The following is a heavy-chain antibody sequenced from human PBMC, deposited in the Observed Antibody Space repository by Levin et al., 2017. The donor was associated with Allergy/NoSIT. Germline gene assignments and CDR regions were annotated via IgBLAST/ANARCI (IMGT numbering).Heavy chain of an antibody. D-gene: IGHD2-15*01. J-gene: IGHJ4*02. Sequence: KPSETLSLTCTVSGGSISNYYWSWIRQSPGKGLEWIAYIYYSGSTNYNPSLKSRVTISTDTSKNQFSLKLTSVTAADTAVYYCARLYCSGGNCYLKGYFDYWGQGTLVTVSS. CDR2: IYYSGST. V-gene: IGHV4-59*08. CDR1: GGSISNYY. CDR3: ARLYCSGGNCYLKGYFDY.